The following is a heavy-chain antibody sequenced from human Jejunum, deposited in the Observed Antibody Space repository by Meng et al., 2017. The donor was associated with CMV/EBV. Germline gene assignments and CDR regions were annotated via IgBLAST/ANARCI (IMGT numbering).Heavy chain of an antibody. CDR2: ISSSISAR. J-gene: IGHJ4*02. CDR3: ARGAVDCSSTSCFSGFFDL. V-gene: IGHV3-21*06. Sequence: SYSMNWVRQAPGKGLEWVSSISSSISARTYADSVKGRFTISRDNAGNSLDLQMNSLRAEDTAVYYCARGAVDCSSTSCFSGFFDLWGQGTLVTVSS. CDR1: SYS. D-gene: IGHD2-2*01.